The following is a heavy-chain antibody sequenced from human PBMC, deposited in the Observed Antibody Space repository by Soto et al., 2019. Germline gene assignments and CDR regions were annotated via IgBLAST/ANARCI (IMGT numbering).Heavy chain of an antibody. CDR1: GYTFTSYA. CDR2: INAGNGNT. J-gene: IGHJ6*02. CDR3: ASEYCSGGSCPLHYVMDV. Sequence: ASVKVSCKASGYTFTSYAMHWVRQAPGQRLEWMGWINAGNGNTKYSQKFQGRVTITRDTSASTAYMELSSLRSEDTAVYYCASEYCSGGSCPLHYVMDVWGQGTTVTVSS. V-gene: IGHV1-3*01. D-gene: IGHD2-15*01.